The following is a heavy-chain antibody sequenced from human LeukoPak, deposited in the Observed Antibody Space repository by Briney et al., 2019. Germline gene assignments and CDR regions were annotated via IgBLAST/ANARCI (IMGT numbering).Heavy chain of an antibody. V-gene: IGHV3-48*03. D-gene: IGHD4-23*01. J-gene: IGHJ3*01. Sequence: PGGSLRLSCAASGFTFSSYAMSWVRQAPGKGLEWVSYMSSSGGTIYYIDSVKGRFTISRDNAKNSLYLQMNSLRVEDTALYYCAREGYRGNSDAFDLWGQGTMVTVSS. CDR3: AREGYRGNSDAFDL. CDR2: MSSSGGTI. CDR1: GFTFSSYA.